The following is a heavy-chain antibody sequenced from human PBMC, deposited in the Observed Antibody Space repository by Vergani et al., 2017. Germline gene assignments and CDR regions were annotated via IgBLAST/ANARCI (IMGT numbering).Heavy chain of an antibody. D-gene: IGHD6-13*01. CDR1: GFSLDDYD. CDR3: ARSSSWYIYFDY. J-gene: IGHJ4*02. CDR2: ISWNSGRI. Sequence: EVQLVESGGGLVQPGRSLRLFCAASGFSLDDYDMHWVRQAPGKGLEWVSGISWNSGRIVYADSVQGRFTISRDNAKNSLYLQMNSPRAEDTALYYCARSSSWYIYFDYWGQGALVTVSS. V-gene: IGHV3-9*01.